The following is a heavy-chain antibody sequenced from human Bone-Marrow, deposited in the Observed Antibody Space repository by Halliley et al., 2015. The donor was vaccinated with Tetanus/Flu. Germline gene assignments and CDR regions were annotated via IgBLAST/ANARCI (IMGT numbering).Heavy chain of an antibody. D-gene: IGHD3-22*01. CDR2: ST. Sequence: STNYNPSRKSRVPMSVATSKNRLSLKLSSVTAADTAVYYCARSGSYYDSSDYCRYEAFHTWGQGTMVTVSS. CDR3: ARSGSYYDSSDYCRYEAFHT. J-gene: IGHJ3*02. V-gene: IGHV4-59*10.